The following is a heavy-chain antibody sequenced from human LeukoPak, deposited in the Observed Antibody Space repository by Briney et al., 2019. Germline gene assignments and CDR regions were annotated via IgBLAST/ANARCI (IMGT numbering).Heavy chain of an antibody. J-gene: IGHJ4*02. Sequence: PGGSLRLSCAASGFTFSSYWMSWVRQAPGKGLEWVANIKQDGSEKYYVDPVKGRFTISRDNAKNSLYLQMNSLRAEDTAVYYCARATSYSSSWYGEGYYFDYWGQGTLVTVSS. CDR3: ARATSYSSSWYGEGYYFDY. D-gene: IGHD6-13*01. CDR2: IKQDGSEK. CDR1: GFTFSSYW. V-gene: IGHV3-7*01.